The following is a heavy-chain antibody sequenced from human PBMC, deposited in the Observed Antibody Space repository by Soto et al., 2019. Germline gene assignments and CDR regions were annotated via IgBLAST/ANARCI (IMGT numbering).Heavy chain of an antibody. V-gene: IGHV4-30-4*01. CDR1: GGSISSGDYY. J-gene: IGHJ5*02. Sequence: QVQLQESGPGLVKPSQTLSLTCTVSGGSISSGDYYWSWIRQPPGKGLEWIGYIYYSGSTYYNPSLNTRVTISVDTSKNQFSLKLSSVTAADTAVYYCARERPDGARLDPWGQGTLVTVSS. CDR3: ARERPDGARLDP. CDR2: IYYSGST. D-gene: IGHD6-6*01.